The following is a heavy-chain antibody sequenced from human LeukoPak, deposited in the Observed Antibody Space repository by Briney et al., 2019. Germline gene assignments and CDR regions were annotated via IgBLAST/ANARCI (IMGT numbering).Heavy chain of an antibody. CDR3: AGGGPAASSIGKYHYIDV. CDR1: GFSFGDYS. J-gene: IGHJ6*03. Sequence: GGSLRLSCAASGFSFGDYSMNWVRQAPGKGLEWVSSLSGCSRYIYYADSVKGRVTISRDNARNSLYLQMNSLRAEDTAVYYCAGGGPAASSIGKYHYIDVWGKGTTVTVSS. V-gene: IGHV3-21*01. D-gene: IGHD2-2*01. CDR2: LSGCSRYI.